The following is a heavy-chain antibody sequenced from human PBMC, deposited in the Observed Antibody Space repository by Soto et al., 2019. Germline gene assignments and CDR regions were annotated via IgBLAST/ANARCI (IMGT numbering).Heavy chain of an antibody. CDR1: GYIFTNYD. D-gene: IGHD4-17*01. CDR3: ARGIKYGVYSRRFDP. CDR2: INPNSGNT. J-gene: IGHJ5*02. Sequence: QVQLVQSGAEVKKPGASVKVSCKASGYIFTNYDINWVRQATGQGLEYLGWINPNSGNTGYVQKFQGRVTMTRNTSINTAYMELSSLRSEDTAVYYCARGIKYGVYSRRFDPWGQGTLVTVSS. V-gene: IGHV1-8*01.